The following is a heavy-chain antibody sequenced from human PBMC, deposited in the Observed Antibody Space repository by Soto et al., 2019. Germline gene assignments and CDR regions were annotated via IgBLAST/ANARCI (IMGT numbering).Heavy chain of an antibody. Sequence: QVQLVQSGAEVKKPGSSVKVSCKASGGTFSSYAISWVRQAPGQGLEWMGGNIPIFGTADYAQKFQGRVTITADESTSTAYVELSSLRSEDTAVYYCAKNPENYYYGMDVWGQGTTVTVSS. CDR2: NIPIFGTA. V-gene: IGHV1-69*12. CDR3: AKNPENYYYGMDV. J-gene: IGHJ6*02. CDR1: GGTFSSYA.